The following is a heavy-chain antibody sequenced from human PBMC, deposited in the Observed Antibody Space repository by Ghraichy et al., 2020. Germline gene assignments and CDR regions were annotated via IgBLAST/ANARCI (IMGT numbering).Heavy chain of an antibody. CDR3: ARVLMPVQLERGNAFDI. D-gene: IGHD1-1*01. CDR1: GGSISSYY. V-gene: IGHV4-59*01. J-gene: IGHJ3*02. Sequence: SETLSLTCTVSGGSISSYYWSWIRQPPGKGLEWIGYIYYSGSTNYNPSLKSRVTISVDTSKNQFSLKLSSVTAADTAVYYCARVLMPVQLERGNAFDIWGQGTMVTVSS. CDR2: IYYSGST.